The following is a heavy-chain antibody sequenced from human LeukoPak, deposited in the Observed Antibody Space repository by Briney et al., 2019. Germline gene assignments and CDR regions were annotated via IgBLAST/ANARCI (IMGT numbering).Heavy chain of an antibody. CDR1: GFTFSSYW. D-gene: IGHD1-1*01. CDR2: INGDGGST. Sequence: GGSLTLSCAASGFTFSSYWLHWVRQAPGKGLVWVSRINGDGGSTTYADSVKGRFTISRDNAKKSLYLQMNSLRAEDTAVYYCTIDKQQLDDYWGQGTLVTVSS. CDR3: TIDKQQLDDY. J-gene: IGHJ4*02. V-gene: IGHV3-74*01.